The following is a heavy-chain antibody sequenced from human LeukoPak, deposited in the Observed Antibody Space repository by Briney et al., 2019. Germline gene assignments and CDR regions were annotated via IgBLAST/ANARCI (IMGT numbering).Heavy chain of an antibody. V-gene: IGHV4-30-4*01. CDR1: GGSISSGDYY. CDR3: ARYQPPEENVVVVAATESQTFDY. D-gene: IGHD2-15*01. Sequence: SETLSLTCTVSGGSISSGDYYWSWIRQPPGKGLEWIGYIYYSGSTYYSPSLKSRVTISADTSKNQFSLKLSSVTAADTAVYYCARYQPPEENVVVVAATESQTFDYWGQGTLVTVSS. J-gene: IGHJ4*02. CDR2: IYYSGST.